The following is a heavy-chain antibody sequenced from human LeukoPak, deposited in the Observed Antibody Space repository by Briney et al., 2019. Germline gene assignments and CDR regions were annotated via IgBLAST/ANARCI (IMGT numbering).Heavy chain of an antibody. J-gene: IGHJ4*02. CDR2: ISGSGGST. D-gene: IGHD6-6*01. Sequence: PGGSLRLSCAASRFTFINHGMSWVRQAPGKGLEWVSTISGSGGSTYYADSVKGRFTISRDNSKNTLYLQMNSLRAEDTAVYYCAKQTYSSSKTLDYWGQGTLVTVSS. V-gene: IGHV3-23*01. CDR3: AKQTYSSSKTLDY. CDR1: RFTFINHG.